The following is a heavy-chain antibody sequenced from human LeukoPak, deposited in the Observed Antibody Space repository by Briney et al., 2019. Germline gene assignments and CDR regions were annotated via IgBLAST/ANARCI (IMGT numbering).Heavy chain of an antibody. V-gene: IGHV4-59*01. CDR1: GGSISSYY. CDR3: ARGGILTGYIDY. CDR2: IYYGGST. D-gene: IGHD3-9*01. J-gene: IGHJ4*02. Sequence: PSETLSLTCTVSGGSISSYYWSWIRQPPGKGLEWIGYIYYGGSTNYNPSLKSRVTISVDTSKNQFSLKLSSVTAADTAVYYCARGGILTGYIDYWGQGTLVTVSS.